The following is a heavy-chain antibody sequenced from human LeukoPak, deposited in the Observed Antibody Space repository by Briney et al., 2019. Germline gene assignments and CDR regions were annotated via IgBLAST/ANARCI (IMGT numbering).Heavy chain of an antibody. CDR1: GGTFSSYA. CDR3: AKDRMDHYDIGYQRYMDV. CDR2: INPNSGDT. D-gene: IGHD3-16*01. J-gene: IGHJ6*03. Sequence: GASVKVSCKASGGTFSSYAISWVRQAPGQGFEWMGWINPNSGDTNSAQKFQGRVTTTRDTSISTAYMELSRLRSDDTAIYYCAKDRMDHYDIGYQRYMDVWGKGTAVTVSS. V-gene: IGHV1-2*02.